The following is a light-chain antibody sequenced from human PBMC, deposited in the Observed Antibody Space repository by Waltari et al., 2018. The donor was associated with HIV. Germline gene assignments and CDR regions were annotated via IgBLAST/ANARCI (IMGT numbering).Light chain of an antibody. CDR1: SSDVGGYNY. CDR3: SSYTGYNDFL. Sequence: QSALTQPPSASGSPGQSVTISCTGTSSDVGGYNYVSWYQQHPGKAHKLMIFEVTKRPSGVPNRFSGSKSGNTASLTVSGLQADDEADYYCSSYTGYNDFLFGAGTKLTVL. V-gene: IGLV2-8*01. CDR2: EVT. J-gene: IGLJ3*02.